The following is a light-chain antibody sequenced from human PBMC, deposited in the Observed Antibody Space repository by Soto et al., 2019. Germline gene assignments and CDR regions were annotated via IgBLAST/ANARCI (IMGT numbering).Light chain of an antibody. CDR2: DAS. Sequence: IELTQSPSTLSSSVGDRVTITCRASQSLSSWLAWYQQKPGKAPKLRIYDASSLESGVPSRLSGSGSGTEFTLTISSMQPDDFATYYCQQYNTYWTFGQGTKVDIK. CDR3: QQYNTYWT. V-gene: IGKV1-5*01. J-gene: IGKJ1*01. CDR1: QSLSSW.